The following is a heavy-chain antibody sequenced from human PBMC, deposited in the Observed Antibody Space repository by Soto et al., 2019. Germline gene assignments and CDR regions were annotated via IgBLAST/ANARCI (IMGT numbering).Heavy chain of an antibody. J-gene: IGHJ4*02. Sequence: QVQLVESGGGVVQPGRSLRLSCAASGFTFSSYAMHWVRQAPGKGLEWVAVISYDGSNKYYADSVKGRFTISRDNSKNTLYLQMNSLRAEDTAISYCAGGQASGDYDFWSGYSVFDSWGQGTLVTVCS. CDR1: GFTFSSYA. D-gene: IGHD3-3*01. CDR2: ISYDGSNK. CDR3: AGGQASGDYDFWSGYSVFDS. V-gene: IGHV3-30-3*01.